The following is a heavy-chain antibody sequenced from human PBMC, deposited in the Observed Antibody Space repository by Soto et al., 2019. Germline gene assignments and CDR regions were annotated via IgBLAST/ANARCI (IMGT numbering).Heavy chain of an antibody. Sequence: ASVKVSCKASGGTFSSYAISWVRQAPGQGLEWMGGIIPIFGTANYAQKFQGRVTITADESTSTAYMELSSLRSEDTAVYYCARDLENDYVWGSYRYTGALRGWFDPWGQGTLVTVSS. J-gene: IGHJ5*02. D-gene: IGHD3-16*02. CDR1: GGTFSSYA. CDR3: ARDLENDYVWGSYRYTGALRGWFDP. CDR2: IIPIFGTA. V-gene: IGHV1-69*13.